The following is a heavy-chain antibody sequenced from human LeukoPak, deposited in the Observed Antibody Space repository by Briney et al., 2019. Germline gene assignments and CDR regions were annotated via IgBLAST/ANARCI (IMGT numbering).Heavy chain of an antibody. V-gene: IGHV4-34*01. CDR3: ARYLSAARFDP. D-gene: IGHD6-13*01. CDR1: GGSFSGYY. J-gene: IGHJ5*02. CDR2: INHSGST. Sequence: PSETLSLTCAVYGGSFSGYYWSWIRQPPGKGLEWIGEINHSGSTNYNPSLKSRVTISVDTSKNQFSLKLSSVTAADTAVYYCARYLSAARFDPWGQGTLVTVSS.